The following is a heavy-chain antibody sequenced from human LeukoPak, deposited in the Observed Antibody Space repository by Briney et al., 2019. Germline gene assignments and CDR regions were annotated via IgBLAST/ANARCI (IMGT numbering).Heavy chain of an antibody. Sequence: ASVKVSCKASGYTFTGYYMHWVRQAPGQGLEWMGWINPNSGGTNYAQKFQGRVTMTRDTSISTAYMELSRLRSDDTAVYYCARDINTVGATIGYYFDYWGQGTLDTVSS. D-gene: IGHD1-26*01. CDR1: GYTFTGYY. CDR2: INPNSGGT. J-gene: IGHJ4*02. CDR3: ARDINTVGATIGYYFDY. V-gene: IGHV1-2*02.